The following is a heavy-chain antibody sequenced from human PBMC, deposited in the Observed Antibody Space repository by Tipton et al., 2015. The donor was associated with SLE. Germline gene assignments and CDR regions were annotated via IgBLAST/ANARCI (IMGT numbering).Heavy chain of an antibody. CDR3: ARVALSGYSYGLYYFDY. V-gene: IGHV1-18*01. CDR1: GYTFTSYG. CDR2: ISAYNGNT. D-gene: IGHD5-18*01. J-gene: IGHJ4*02. Sequence: QVQLVQSGAEVKKPGASVKVSCKASGYTFTSYGISWVRQAPGQGLEWMGWISAYNGNTNYAQKLQGRVTMTTDTSPSTAYMELRSLRSDDTAVFYCARVALSGYSYGLYYFDYWGQGTLVTVSS.